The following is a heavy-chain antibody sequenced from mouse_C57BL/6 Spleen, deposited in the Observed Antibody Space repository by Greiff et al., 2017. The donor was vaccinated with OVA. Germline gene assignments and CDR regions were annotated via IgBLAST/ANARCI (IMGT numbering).Heavy chain of an antibody. J-gene: IGHJ2*01. Sequence: QVHVKQSGAELVRPGASVTLSCKASGYTFTDYEMHWVKQTPVHGLEWIGAIDPATGGTAYNQKFKGKAILTADKSSSPAYMELRSLTSEYSAVYYCTRVVGEVGFDDWGQGTTLTVSS. V-gene: IGHV1-15*01. CDR3: TRVVGEVGFDD. CDR2: IDPATGGT. D-gene: IGHD1-1*01. CDR1: GYTFTDYE.